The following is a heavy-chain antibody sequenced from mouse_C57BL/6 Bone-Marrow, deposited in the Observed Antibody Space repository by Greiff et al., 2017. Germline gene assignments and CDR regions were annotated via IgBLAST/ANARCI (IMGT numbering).Heavy chain of an antibody. CDR2: IHPNSGST. CDR3: AGDLYYGNPCAY. CDR1: GYTFTSYW. V-gene: IGHV1-64*01. J-gene: IGHJ3*01. D-gene: IGHD2-1*01. Sequence: QVQLQQPGAELVKPGASVKLSCKASGYTFTSYWMHWVKQRPGQGLEWIGMIHPNSGSTNYNEKFKSKATLTVDKSSSTAYMQLSSLTSEDSAVYYCAGDLYYGNPCAYWGQGTLVTVSA.